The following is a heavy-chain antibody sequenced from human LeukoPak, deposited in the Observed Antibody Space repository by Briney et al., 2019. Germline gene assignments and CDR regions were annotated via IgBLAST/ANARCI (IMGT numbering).Heavy chain of an antibody. CDR3: ARDFDQGGADYYFAY. CDR1: GFTFNRYA. CDR2: IASDGNDQ. Sequence: GGSLRLSCAASGFTFNRYAIHWVRQAPGRGLEWVTVIASDGNDQHYADSVKGRFTISRDNSKNTVFLQMNSLRIEDTAVYYCARDFDQGGADYYFAYWGQGTLVTVSS. J-gene: IGHJ4*02. V-gene: IGHV3-30-3*01. D-gene: IGHD3-9*01.